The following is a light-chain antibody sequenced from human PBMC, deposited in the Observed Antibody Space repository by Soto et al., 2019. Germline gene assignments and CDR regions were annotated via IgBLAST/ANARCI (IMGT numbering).Light chain of an antibody. CDR1: SSDVGGYNY. CDR2: EVS. Sequence: QSALTQPPSASGSPGQSVTISCTGTSSDVGGYNYVSWYQQHPGKAPKLMIYEVSERPSGVPDRFSGSKSGNTASLTVSGLQAEDEADYYCSSYAGSNNSPVVFGGGTKLTVL. J-gene: IGLJ2*01. CDR3: SSYAGSNNSPVV. V-gene: IGLV2-8*01.